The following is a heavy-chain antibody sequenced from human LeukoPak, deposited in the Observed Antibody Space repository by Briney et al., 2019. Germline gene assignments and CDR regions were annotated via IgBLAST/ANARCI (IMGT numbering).Heavy chain of an antibody. D-gene: IGHD2-2*01. V-gene: IGHV4-61*02. Sequence: PSQTLSLTCTVSGGSISNGSYYWSWIRQPAGKGLEWIGRIYTSGSTNYNPSLKSRVTISVDTSKNQFSLKLSSVTAADTAVYYCARVSSTSRHWFDPWGQGTLVTVSS. CDR3: ARVSSTSRHWFDP. CDR2: IYTSGST. CDR1: GGSISNGSYY. J-gene: IGHJ5*02.